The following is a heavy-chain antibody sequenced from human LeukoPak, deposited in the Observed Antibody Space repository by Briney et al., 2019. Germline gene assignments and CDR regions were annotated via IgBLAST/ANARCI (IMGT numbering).Heavy chain of an antibody. J-gene: IGHJ4*02. CDR2: ISAYNGNT. Sequence: ASVKVSCKASGYTFTSYGISWVRQAPGQGLEWMGWISAYNGNTNYAQKFQGRVTMTRDMSTSTVYMELSSLRSEDTAVYYCARDIEGAGSFDYWGQGTLVTVSS. CDR3: ARDIEGAGSFDY. D-gene: IGHD1-26*01. V-gene: IGHV1-18*01. CDR1: GYTFTSYG.